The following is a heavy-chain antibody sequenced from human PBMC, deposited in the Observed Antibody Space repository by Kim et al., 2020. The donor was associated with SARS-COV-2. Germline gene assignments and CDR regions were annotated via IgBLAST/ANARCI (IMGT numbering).Heavy chain of an antibody. CDR2: CRGGSTTVI. CDR3: AREISNSYSHDTFDM. Sequence: GGSLRLSCTGSGFTVSADSMNWVRQAPGKGMEWISYCRGGSTTVIKYADSVRGRFTMLRDNAKSSVYLQLNSLTDEDTAIYYCAREISNSYSHDTFDMWGQGTMVIVSS. CDR1: GFTVSADS. V-gene: IGHV3-48*02. J-gene: IGHJ3*02. D-gene: IGHD5-18*01.